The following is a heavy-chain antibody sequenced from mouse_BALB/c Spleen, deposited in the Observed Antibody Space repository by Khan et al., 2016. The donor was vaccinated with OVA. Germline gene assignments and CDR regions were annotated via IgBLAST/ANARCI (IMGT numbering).Heavy chain of an antibody. J-gene: IGHJ4*01. D-gene: IGHD2-10*01. CDR2: INTYTGEP. Sequence: QIQLVQSGPELKKPGETVKISCKASGYTFTSYGMHWVKQSLGKALKWMGWINTYTGEPTYADDFKGRFAFSLETSASTAYLQINNLKNEDTATYFCARPPYFSYTRDHWGQGTSVTVSS. CDR3: ARPPYFSYTRDH. CDR1: GYTFTSYG. V-gene: IGHV9-3-1*01.